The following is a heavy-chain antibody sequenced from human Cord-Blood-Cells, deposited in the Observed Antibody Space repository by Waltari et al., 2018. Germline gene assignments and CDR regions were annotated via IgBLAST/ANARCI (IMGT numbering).Heavy chain of an antibody. V-gene: IGHV3-30*18. CDR2: ISYDGSNK. Sequence: SLRLSCAASGFTFSSYGMHWVRPAPGKGLEWVAVISYDGSNKYYADSVKGRFTISSDNSKNTLYLQMNSLRAEDTAVYYCAKEIDSSSWYFDYWGQGTLVTVSS. D-gene: IGHD6-13*01. CDR3: AKEIDSSSWYFDY. J-gene: IGHJ4*02. CDR1: GFTFSSYG.